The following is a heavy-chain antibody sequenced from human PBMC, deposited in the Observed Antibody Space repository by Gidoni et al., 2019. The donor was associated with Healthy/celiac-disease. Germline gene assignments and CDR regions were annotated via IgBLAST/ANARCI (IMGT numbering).Heavy chain of an antibody. V-gene: IGHV1-69*09. Sequence: QVQLVQSGAEVKKPGSSVKVSCKASGGTFSSYAISWVRQAPGQGLEWMGRIIPILGIANYAQKFQGRVTITADKSTSTAYMELSSLRSEDTAVYYCARGGPIAAAGSFSYYGMDVWGQGTTVTVSS. CDR3: ARGGPIAAAGSFSYYGMDV. CDR1: GGTFSSYA. D-gene: IGHD6-13*01. CDR2: IIPILGIA. J-gene: IGHJ6*02.